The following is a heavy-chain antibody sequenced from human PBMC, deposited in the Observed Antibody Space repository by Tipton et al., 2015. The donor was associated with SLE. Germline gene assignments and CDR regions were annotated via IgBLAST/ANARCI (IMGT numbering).Heavy chain of an antibody. D-gene: IGHD1-1*01. CDR3: AEVREDFDY. CDR1: GYSISSGYY. J-gene: IGHJ4*02. Sequence: TLSLTCTVSGYSISSGYYWGWIRQPPGKGLEWIGSIYHSGSTYYNPSLKSRVTISVDTSKNQFSLKLSSVTAADTAVYYCAEVREDFDYWGQGTLVTVSS. V-gene: IGHV4-38-2*02. CDR2: IYHSGST.